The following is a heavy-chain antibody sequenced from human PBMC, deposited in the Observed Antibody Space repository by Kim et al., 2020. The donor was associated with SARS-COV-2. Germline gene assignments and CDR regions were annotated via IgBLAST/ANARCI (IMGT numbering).Heavy chain of an antibody. J-gene: IGHJ5*02. CDR1: GYSFTSYW. Sequence: GESLKISCKGSGYSFTSYWIGWVRQMPGKGLEWMGIIYPGDSDTRYSPSFQGQVTISADKSISTAYLQWSSLKASDTAMYYCARRGELGESPYNWFDPWGQGTLVTVSS. V-gene: IGHV5-51*01. D-gene: IGHD3-16*01. CDR3: ARRGELGESPYNWFDP. CDR2: IYPGDSDT.